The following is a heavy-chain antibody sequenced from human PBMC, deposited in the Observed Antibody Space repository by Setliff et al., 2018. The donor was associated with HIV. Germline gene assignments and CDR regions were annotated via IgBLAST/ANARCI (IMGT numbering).Heavy chain of an antibody. V-gene: IGHV3-7*05. CDR2: IKQDGSEK. CDR1: GFTFSSYW. Sequence: PGGSLRLSCAASGFTFSSYWMSWVRQAPGKGLEWVANIKQDGSEKYYVDSVKGRFTISRDNAKNTLYLQVNSLRAEDTAVYYCAKDPRAAVATICDYWGQGTLVTVSS. J-gene: IGHJ4*02. CDR3: AKDPRAAVATICDY. D-gene: IGHD5-12*01.